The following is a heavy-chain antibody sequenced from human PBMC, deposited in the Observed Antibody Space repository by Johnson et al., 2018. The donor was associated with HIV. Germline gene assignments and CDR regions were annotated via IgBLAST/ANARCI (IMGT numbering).Heavy chain of an antibody. D-gene: IGHD3-16*01. CDR3: AKPPSMGADAFDI. V-gene: IGHV3-30*18. CDR1: GFTFSSYD. CDR2: ISYDGTDK. J-gene: IGHJ3*02. Sequence: QEKLVESGGGVVQPGRSLRLSCAASGFTFSSYDMHWVRQAPGKGMDWVAFISYDGTDKYYADSVKGRFNISRDNSKNALYLQMNSLRSEDTAVYYCAKPPSMGADAFDIWGQGTMVTVSS.